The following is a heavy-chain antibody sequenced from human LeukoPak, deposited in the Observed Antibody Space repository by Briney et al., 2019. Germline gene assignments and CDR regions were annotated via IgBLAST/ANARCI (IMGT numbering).Heavy chain of an antibody. CDR2: ISSSSSYI. D-gene: IGHD3-16*01. Sequence: PGGSLRLSCAASGFTFSNAWMSWVRQAPGKGLEWVSSISSSSSYIYYADSVKGRFTISRDNAKNSLYLQMNGLRAEDTAVYYCATYLDWGQGTLVTVSS. J-gene: IGHJ4*02. V-gene: IGHV3-21*01. CDR3: ATYLD. CDR1: GFTFSNAW.